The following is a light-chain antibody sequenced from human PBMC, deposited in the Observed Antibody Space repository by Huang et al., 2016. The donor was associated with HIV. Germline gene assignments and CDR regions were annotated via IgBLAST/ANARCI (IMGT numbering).Light chain of an antibody. J-gene: IGKJ2*01. CDR3: QQSYRTPRT. Sequence: DIQMTQFPTSLSASVEDRVTITCRAGQAIDKYLNWYQQKSGRAPRLLIYGASKLQSGVPSRFSVIASGTHFSLTINSLQPDDSAIYYCQQSYRTPRTFGQGTNLEI. CDR2: GAS. V-gene: IGKV1-39*01. CDR1: QAIDKY.